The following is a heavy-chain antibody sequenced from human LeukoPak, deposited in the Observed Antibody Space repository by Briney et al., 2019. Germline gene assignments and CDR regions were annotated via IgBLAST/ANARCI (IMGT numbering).Heavy chain of an antibody. CDR3: AKPSGSGVDY. V-gene: IGHV3-30*02. D-gene: IGHD1-26*01. CDR1: GLTFCTHD. J-gene: IGHJ4*01. CDR2: IRYDGSHE. Sequence: PGGSLRLSCGASGLTFCTHDMHWVRQAPGKGLEWVAFIRYDGSHEYYADSVKGRFTISRDNSKNTLYLQMNSVRSEGTALYYCAKPSGSGVDYWGQGTRVTVSS.